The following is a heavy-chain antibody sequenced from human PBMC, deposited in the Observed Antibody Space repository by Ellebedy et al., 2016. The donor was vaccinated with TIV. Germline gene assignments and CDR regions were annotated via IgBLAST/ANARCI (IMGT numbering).Heavy chain of an antibody. CDR3: ARGPGGYCSGDTCRGGFMDV. J-gene: IGHJ6*03. V-gene: IGHV4-38-2*01. Sequence: MPSETLSLTCAVSGYSISSGYYWGWIRQSPGKGLEWIGTISHSGSTYYNPSLKSRVTTSVDTSKDQFSLRLSSVTAADTAVYYCARGPGGYCSGDTCRGGFMDVWGKGTTVTVSS. CDR2: ISHSGST. CDR1: GYSISSGYY. D-gene: IGHD2-15*01.